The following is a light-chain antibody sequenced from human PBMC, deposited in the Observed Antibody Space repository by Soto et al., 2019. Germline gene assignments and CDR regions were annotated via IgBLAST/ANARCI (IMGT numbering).Light chain of an antibody. J-gene: IGLJ2*01. Sequence: QSVLTQPPSASGTPGQRVTMSCSGSSSNIGSNTVNWYHQLQGTTPKLLMFSNNQRPSGVPDRFSGSKSGTSASLAISGLQSDDEADYYCATWDDTLNGVVFGGGTKLTVL. CDR1: SSNIGSNT. CDR3: ATWDDTLNGVV. CDR2: SNN. V-gene: IGLV1-44*01.